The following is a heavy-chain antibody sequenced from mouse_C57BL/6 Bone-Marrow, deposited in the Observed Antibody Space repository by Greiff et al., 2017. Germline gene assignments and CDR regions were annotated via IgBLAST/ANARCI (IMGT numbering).Heavy chain of an antibody. CDR1: GFTFSSYG. D-gene: IGHD1-1*01. V-gene: IGHV5-6*01. CDR3: ARSPLYYCGSSPYFDY. CDR2: ISSGGSYT. Sequence: VQLKESGGDLVKPGGSLKLSCAASGFTFSSYGMSWVRQTPDKRLEWVATISSGGSYTYYPDSVKGRFTISRDNAKNTLYLQMSCLKSEDTAMYYCARSPLYYCGSSPYFDYWGQGTTLTVSS. J-gene: IGHJ2*01.